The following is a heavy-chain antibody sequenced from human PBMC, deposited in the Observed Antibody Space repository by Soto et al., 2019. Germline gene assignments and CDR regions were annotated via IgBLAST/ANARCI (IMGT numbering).Heavy chain of an antibody. Sequence: ASVKVSCKASGYTFTSYYMHWVRQAPGQGLEWMGWISAYNGNTNYAQKLQGRVTMTTDTSTSTAYMELRSLRSDDTAVYYCAREHTYMVRGVIKGNWFDPWGQGTLVTVSS. D-gene: IGHD3-10*01. CDR2: ISAYNGNT. CDR1: GYTFTSYY. J-gene: IGHJ5*02. V-gene: IGHV1-18*04. CDR3: AREHTYMVRGVIKGNWFDP.